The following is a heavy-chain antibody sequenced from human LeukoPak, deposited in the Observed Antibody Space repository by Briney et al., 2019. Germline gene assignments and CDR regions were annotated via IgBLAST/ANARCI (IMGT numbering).Heavy chain of an antibody. CDR3: ARDEGSSGWPTNFDY. CDR2: IYHSGST. D-gene: IGHD6-19*01. CDR1: GYSISSGYY. Sequence: SSETLSLTCTVSGYSISSGYYWGWIRQPPGKGLEWIGSIYHSGSTYYNPSLKSRVTISVDTSKNQFSLKLSSVTAADTAVYYCARDEGSSGWPTNFDYWGQGTLVTVSS. J-gene: IGHJ4*02. V-gene: IGHV4-38-2*02.